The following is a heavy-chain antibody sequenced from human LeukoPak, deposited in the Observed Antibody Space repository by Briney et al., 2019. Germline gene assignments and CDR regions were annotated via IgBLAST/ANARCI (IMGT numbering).Heavy chain of an antibody. J-gene: IGHJ4*02. CDR2: INPKSGGT. CDR1: GYTFSAYY. CDR3: AGDQASYGYGVDY. V-gene: IGHV1-2*02. Sequence: VASVKVSCKASGYTFSAYYMHWVRQAPGQGLEWMGWINPKSGGTNYAQKFQGRVTMTRDTSISTVYMELSRLTSDDTAVYYCAGDQASYGYGVDYWGQGSLVTVSS. D-gene: IGHD3-16*01.